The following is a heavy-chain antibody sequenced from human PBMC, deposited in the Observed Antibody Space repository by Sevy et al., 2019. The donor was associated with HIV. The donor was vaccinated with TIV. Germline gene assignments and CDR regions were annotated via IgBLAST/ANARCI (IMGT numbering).Heavy chain of an antibody. D-gene: IGHD2-2*01. V-gene: IGHV1-46*01. Sequence: ASVKVSCKASGYTFTSYYMHWVRQAPGQGLEWMGIINPSGGSTSYAQKFQGRVTMTRDTSTSTVYMELSSLRSEDTAVYYCARVLSLSVPAAQRYFDYWGQGTLVTVSS. J-gene: IGHJ4*02. CDR2: INPSGGST. CDR3: ARVLSLSVPAAQRYFDY. CDR1: GYTFTSYY.